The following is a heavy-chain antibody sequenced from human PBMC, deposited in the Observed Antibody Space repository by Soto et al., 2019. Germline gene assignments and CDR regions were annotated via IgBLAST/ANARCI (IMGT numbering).Heavy chain of an antibody. D-gene: IGHD1-26*01. Sequence: VGCLGLSCATSGFMFSTYVMNWVRKAPGKGLEWVSSINGRSNYKYYANSVRGRFTISRDNAKNSLFLQMSSLTAEDTAVYYCAREDGIAGETSAFDYWGHGTLVTVSS. CDR3: AREDGIAGETSAFDY. V-gene: IGHV3-21*01. CDR2: INGRSNYK. CDR1: GFMFSTYV. J-gene: IGHJ4*03.